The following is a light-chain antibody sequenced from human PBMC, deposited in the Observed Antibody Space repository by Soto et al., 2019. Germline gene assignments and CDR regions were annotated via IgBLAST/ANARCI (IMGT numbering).Light chain of an antibody. CDR2: GAS. J-gene: IGKJ5*01. CDR1: QSVSTN. Sequence: EIVMTQSTATLSMSPGERATLSCRASQSVSTNLAWYQQKAGQAPRLLIYGASTRATGIPARFSGSGSGTAFTLTISSLQSEDFAVYYCQQYNNWSPITFGQGTRLEIK. V-gene: IGKV3-15*01. CDR3: QQYNNWSPIT.